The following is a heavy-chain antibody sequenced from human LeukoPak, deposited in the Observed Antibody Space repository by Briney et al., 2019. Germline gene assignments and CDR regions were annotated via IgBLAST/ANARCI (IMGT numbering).Heavy chain of an antibody. CDR2: IYWNGVDK. CDR1: GFIVNDHA. CDR3: AKGRGSYNWNLGDAFDI. D-gene: IGHD1-7*01. V-gene: IGHV3-9*01. J-gene: IGHJ3*02. Sequence: GGSLRLSCVASGFIVNDHAMHWVRQAPGKGLEWVAGIYWNGVDKGYADSVKGRFTISRDNSKNTLYLQMNSLRAEDTAVYYCAKGRGSYNWNLGDAFDIWGQGTMVTVSS.